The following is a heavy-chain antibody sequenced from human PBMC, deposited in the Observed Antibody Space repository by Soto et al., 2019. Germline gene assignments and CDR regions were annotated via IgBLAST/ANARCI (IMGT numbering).Heavy chain of an antibody. Sequence: GVSLRLSCAASGLTFSDYYMSWIRQAPGKWLEWVSYITSSGSYTKYADSVQGRFTISRDNAKNSLYLQMNSLRAEDTAVYYCARVGTHYDSDGYYSHDLDSWGQRTLVTVSS. D-gene: IGHD3-22*01. J-gene: IGHJ4*02. CDR2: ITSSGSYT. CDR1: GLTFSDYY. CDR3: ARVGTHYDSDGYYSHDLDS. V-gene: IGHV3-11*06.